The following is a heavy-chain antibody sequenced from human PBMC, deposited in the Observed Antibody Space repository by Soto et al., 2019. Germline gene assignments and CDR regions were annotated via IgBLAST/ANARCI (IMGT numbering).Heavy chain of an antibody. Sequence: GGSLRLSCAASGFTFSSYAMSWVRQAPGKGLEWVPAISGSGGSTYYADSVKGRFTISRDNSKNTLYLQMNSLRAEDTAVYYCVSYGDSSTFDYWGQGTLVTVSS. V-gene: IGHV3-23*01. CDR1: GFTFSSYA. J-gene: IGHJ4*02. CDR3: VSYGDSSTFDY. CDR2: ISGSGGST. D-gene: IGHD4-17*01.